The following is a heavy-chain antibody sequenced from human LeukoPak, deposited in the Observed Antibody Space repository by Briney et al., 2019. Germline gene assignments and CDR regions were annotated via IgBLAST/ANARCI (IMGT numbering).Heavy chain of an antibody. D-gene: IGHD5-24*01. J-gene: IGHJ4*02. CDR2: ISSSGSNT. CDR1: EFTYG. CDR3: AKEVERSPGSYFDY. Sequence: PGGSLRLSCAASEFTYGMNWVRQAPGKGLECVSAISSSGSNTYYADSVKGRFTISRDNSKNTLYLQMNSLRAEDTAVYYCAKEVERSPGSYFDYWGQGTLVTVSS. V-gene: IGHV3-23*01.